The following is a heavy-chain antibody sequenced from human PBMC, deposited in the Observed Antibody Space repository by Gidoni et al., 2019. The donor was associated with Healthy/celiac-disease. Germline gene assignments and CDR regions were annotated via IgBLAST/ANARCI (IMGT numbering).Heavy chain of an antibody. Sequence: QVQLVQSGAEVKKRGASVKVSCKASRYSFTGYYMPWVRQAPGLGLEWMGWINPNSGGTNYAQKFQGWVTMTRDTSISTAYMELSRLRSDDTAVYYCARDSQLNYDFWSGHFDYWGQGTLVTVSS. D-gene: IGHD3-3*01. J-gene: IGHJ4*02. CDR3: ARDSQLNYDFWSGHFDY. CDR1: RYSFTGYY. V-gene: IGHV1-2*04. CDR2: INPNSGGT.